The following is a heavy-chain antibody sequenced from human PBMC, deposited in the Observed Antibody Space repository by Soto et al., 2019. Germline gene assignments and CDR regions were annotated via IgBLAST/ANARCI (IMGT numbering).Heavy chain of an antibody. CDR3: ASQYSYITGYYFDY. Sequence: GGSLRLSCAASGFTFSSYEMNWVRQAPGKGLEWVSYISSSGSTIYYADSVKGRFTISRDNSKNTLYLQMNSLRAEDTAVYYCASQYSYITGYYFDYWGQGTLVTVSS. CDR1: GFTFSSYE. D-gene: IGHD5-18*01. V-gene: IGHV3-48*03. J-gene: IGHJ4*02. CDR2: ISSSGSTI.